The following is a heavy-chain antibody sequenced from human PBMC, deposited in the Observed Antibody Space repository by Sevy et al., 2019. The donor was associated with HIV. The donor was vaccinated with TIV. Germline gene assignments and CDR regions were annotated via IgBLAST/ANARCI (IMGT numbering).Heavy chain of an antibody. CDR3: VRGGGNGWYYFDY. V-gene: IGHV1-69*13. CDR1: GGILKSYG. D-gene: IGHD6-19*01. J-gene: IGHJ4*02. CDR2: LIPILNTV. Sequence: ASVKVSCKASGGILKSYGISWVRQAPGQGLEWMGGLIPILNTVHYAQKFQGRVTITADESTKTAYMELSSLRSEDTAVYYCVRGGGNGWYYFDYWGQETLVTVSS.